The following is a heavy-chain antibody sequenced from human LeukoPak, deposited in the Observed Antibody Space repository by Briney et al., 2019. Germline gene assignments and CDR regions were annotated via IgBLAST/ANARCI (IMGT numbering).Heavy chain of an antibody. Sequence: SETLSLTCTVSGGSISSGYYWGWIRQPPGKGLEWIGSIYHSGSTYYNPSLKSRVTISVDTSKNQFSLKLSSVTAADTAVYYCARGPSGYHNTGGQGTLVTVSS. CDR3: ARGPSGYHNT. V-gene: IGHV4-38-2*02. J-gene: IGHJ4*02. D-gene: IGHD5-12*01. CDR2: IYHSGST. CDR1: GGSISSGYY.